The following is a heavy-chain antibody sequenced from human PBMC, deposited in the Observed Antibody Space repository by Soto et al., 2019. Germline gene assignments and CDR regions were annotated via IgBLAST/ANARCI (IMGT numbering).Heavy chain of an antibody. CDR3: GRLAARRIDY. D-gene: IGHD6-25*01. J-gene: IGHJ4*02. CDR1: GGTFSSYG. Sequence: QVQRVQSGPEVKKPGSTVTVSCTAPGGTFSSYGISWVRQAPGQGLEWMGGITPRFGIVDYAQKFQGRVTITADESTNTANMELSSLRSGDTAVYFCGRLAARRIDYWGQGTLVTVSS. CDR2: ITPRFGIV. V-gene: IGHV1-69*01.